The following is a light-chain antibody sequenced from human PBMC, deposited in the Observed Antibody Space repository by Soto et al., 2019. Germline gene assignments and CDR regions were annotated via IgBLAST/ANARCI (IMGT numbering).Light chain of an antibody. CDR3: SSYTSSSTWV. CDR2: QVS. V-gene: IGLV2-18*02. CDR1: SSDVGSYNR. J-gene: IGLJ3*02. Sequence: QSALTQPPSVSGAPGQSVTISCTGTSSDVGSYNRVSWYQQPPGTAPKLMIYQVSNRPSGVPDRFSGSKSGNTASLTISGLQAEDEADYDCSSYTSSSTWVFGGGTKVTVL.